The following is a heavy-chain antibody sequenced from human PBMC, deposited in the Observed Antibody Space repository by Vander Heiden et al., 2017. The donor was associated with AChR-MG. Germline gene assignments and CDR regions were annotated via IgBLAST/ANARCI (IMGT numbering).Heavy chain of an antibody. V-gene: IGHV1-18*01. CDR3: ARDVGGGWTGYGEQNDY. CDR1: GYTFTSYG. D-gene: IGHD3-10*01. J-gene: IGHJ4*02. CDR2: ISAYNGNT. Sequence: QVQLVQSGAEVKKPGASVKVSCTASGYTFTSYGISWVRQAPGQGLEWMGWISAYNGNTNYAQKLQGRVTMTTDTSTSTAYMELRSLRSDDTAVYYCARDVGGGWTGYGEQNDYWGQGTLVTVSS.